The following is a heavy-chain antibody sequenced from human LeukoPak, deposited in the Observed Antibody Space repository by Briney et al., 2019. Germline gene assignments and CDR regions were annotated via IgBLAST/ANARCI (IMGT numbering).Heavy chain of an antibody. CDR3: TRGMYSSAWSIDY. CDR1: GFTFSIYW. J-gene: IGHJ4*02. Sequence: PGGSLRLSCEVSGFTFSIYWMHWIRQAPGKGLVWVSRINNDGSSIGYADSVKGRLTISRDNAKNTLYLQMNSLRAEDTAVYYCTRGMYSSAWSIDYWGQGTLVTVPS. V-gene: IGHV3-74*01. D-gene: IGHD6-19*01. CDR2: INNDGSSI.